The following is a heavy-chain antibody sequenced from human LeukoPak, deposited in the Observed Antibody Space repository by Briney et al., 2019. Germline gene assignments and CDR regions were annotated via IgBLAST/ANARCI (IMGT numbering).Heavy chain of an antibody. CDR3: ARRRMYYGSGTYAFDI. D-gene: IGHD3-10*01. CDR1: GFTFSSYW. J-gene: IGHJ3*02. V-gene: IGHV3-7*01. Sequence: GGSLRLSCAASGFTFSSYWMSWVHQAPGKGLEWVANIKQDGSEKYYVDSVKGRFTISRDNAKNSLYLQMNSLRAEDTAVYYCARRRMYYGSGTYAFDIWGQGTMVTVSS. CDR2: IKQDGSEK.